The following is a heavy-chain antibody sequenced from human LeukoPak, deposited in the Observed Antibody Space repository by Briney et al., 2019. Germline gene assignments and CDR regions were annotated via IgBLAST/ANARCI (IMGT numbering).Heavy chain of an antibody. CDR1: GGSISSSSYY. Sequence: SETLSLTCTVSGGSISSSSYYWGWIRQPPGKGLEWIGRIYYSGSTYYNPSLKSRVTISVDTSKNQFSLKLSSVTAADTAVYYCARGPITMVRGLHRRWFDPWGQGTLVTVSS. J-gene: IGHJ5*02. D-gene: IGHD3-10*01. CDR2: IYYSGST. CDR3: ARGPITMVRGLHRRWFDP. V-gene: IGHV4-39*01.